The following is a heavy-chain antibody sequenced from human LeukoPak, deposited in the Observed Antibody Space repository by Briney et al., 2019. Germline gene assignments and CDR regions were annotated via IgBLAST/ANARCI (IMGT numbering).Heavy chain of an antibody. CDR3: ARSPLYCSGGSCYYFDY. V-gene: IGHV1-18*01. CDR1: GYTFTSYG. CDR2: ISACNGNT. Sequence: ASVKVSCKASGYTFTSYGISWVRQAPGQGLEWMGWISACNGNTNYAQKLQGRVTMTTDTSTSTAYMELRSLRSDDTAVYYCARSPLYCSGGSCYYFDYWGQGTLVTVSS. D-gene: IGHD2-15*01. J-gene: IGHJ4*02.